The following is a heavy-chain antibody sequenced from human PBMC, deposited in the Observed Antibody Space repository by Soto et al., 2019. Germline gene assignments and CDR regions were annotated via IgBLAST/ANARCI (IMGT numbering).Heavy chain of an antibody. V-gene: IGHV4-30-2*01. CDR2: IYHSGST. CDR1: SGSIYSGGSS. J-gene: IGHJ5*02. Sequence: VASGSIYSGGSSWSWIRQPPGKGLEWIGYIYHSGSTYYNPSLKSRVTISVDRSKNQFSLKLSSVTAADTAVYYCARGLGPWGQGTLVTVSS. CDR3: ARGLGP. D-gene: IGHD3-10*01.